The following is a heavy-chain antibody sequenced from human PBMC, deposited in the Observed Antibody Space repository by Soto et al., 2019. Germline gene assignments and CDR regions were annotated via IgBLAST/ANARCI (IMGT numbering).Heavy chain of an antibody. V-gene: IGHV4-39*01. D-gene: IGHD4-17*01. CDR1: GDSISSSSYY. J-gene: IGHJ4*02. Sequence: QLQLQESGPGLVKPSETLSLTCSVSGDSISSSSYYWGWIRQPPGKGLEWIGTINYSGSTYYNPSLKSRVTISVYTSKNQFSRKVSSVTAADTAVYYCARLYGDYVPYWGQGILVSVSS. CDR3: ARLYGDYVPY. CDR2: INYSGST.